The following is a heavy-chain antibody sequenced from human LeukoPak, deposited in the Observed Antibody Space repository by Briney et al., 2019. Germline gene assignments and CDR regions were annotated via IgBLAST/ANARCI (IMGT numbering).Heavy chain of an antibody. J-gene: IGHJ4*02. Sequence: GGSLRLSCAASGFTFSIFAMSWVRQAPGKGLKWVSTIDGGGSGRYYADSVKGRFTISRDNSENTLYLQITRLRADDTAVYYCAKDQPADGYNSIWGRGTLVAVSS. D-gene: IGHD5-24*01. V-gene: IGHV3-23*01. CDR1: GFTFSIFA. CDR2: IDGGGSGR. CDR3: AKDQPADGYNSI.